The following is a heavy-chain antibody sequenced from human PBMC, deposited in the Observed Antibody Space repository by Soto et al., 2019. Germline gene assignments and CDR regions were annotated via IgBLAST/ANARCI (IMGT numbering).Heavy chain of an antibody. CDR1: GYTFTSYW. J-gene: IGHJ4*02. D-gene: IGHD2-15*01. V-gene: IGHV5-51*01. CDR2: IYPSDSDI. CDR3: VRSGTSSGRFSDY. Sequence: PGESLEISCKGSGYTFTSYWIGWVRQMPGEGLDWMGVIYPSDSDIRYSPSFQGKVTISAXXXIXXXYXQXXXLXAADTAMYYCVRSGTSSGRFSDYWGQGTLVTVSS.